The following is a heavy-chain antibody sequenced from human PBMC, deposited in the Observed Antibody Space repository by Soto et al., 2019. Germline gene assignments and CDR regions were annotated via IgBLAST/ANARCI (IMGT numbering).Heavy chain of an antibody. D-gene: IGHD3-22*01. V-gene: IGHV1-46*01. CDR3: ARGPALRYYDMSGYRGSFEY. Sequence: QVQLVQSGAEVVKPGASLTISCRASGYTVSSFYLHWVRQAPGQGLEWMGVMRPSDGSTNYAQKFQGRVTMTRSTSTNTVYMALSSLRYDDTAVYYCARGPALRYYDMSGYRGSFEYWGLGTLVTVSS. CDR1: GYTVSSFY. J-gene: IGHJ4*02. CDR2: MRPSDGST.